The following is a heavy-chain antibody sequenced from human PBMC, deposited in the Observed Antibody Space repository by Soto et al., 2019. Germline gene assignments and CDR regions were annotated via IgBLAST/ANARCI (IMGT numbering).Heavy chain of an antibody. CDR3: AASYGSASLNFQD. J-gene: IGHJ1*01. CDR1: GFSFSNYY. V-gene: IGHV3-21*02. CDR2: ISGDSSHI. Sequence: EVQLAESGGGLVKPGGSLRLSCAASGFSFSNYYLNWVRQAPGKGLEWASSISGDSSHIYYTDSLEGRVTISRDTAKRSLFLQVSSLRAEDTAVYYCAASYGSASLNFQDWGEGTQGIDS. D-gene: IGHD6-6*01.